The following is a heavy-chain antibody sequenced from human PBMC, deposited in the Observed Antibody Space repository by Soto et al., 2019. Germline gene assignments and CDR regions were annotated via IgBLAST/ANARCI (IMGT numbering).Heavy chain of an antibody. CDR3: ATDKYGAGRVGVHF. D-gene: IGHD3-3*02. CDR2: IVPTLRIT. Sequence: QVQLVQSGAEVKKPGASLWVSCETSGGTSTIYTITWVRQAPGQGLQWMGRIVPTLRITNYAQEFQGRLTIPADSSTSTAHIELTSLTSEDTAVYYCATDKYGAGRVGVHFWGQGTLVTVSS. CDR1: GGTSTIYT. V-gene: IGHV1-69*08. J-gene: IGHJ4*02.